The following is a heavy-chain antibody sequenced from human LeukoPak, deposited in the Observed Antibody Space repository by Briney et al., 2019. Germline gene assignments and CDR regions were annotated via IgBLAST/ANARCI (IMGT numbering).Heavy chain of an antibody. D-gene: IGHD2/OR15-2a*01. CDR3: ARGRRELYFFDY. V-gene: IGHV4-59*01. Sequence: SETLSLTCTVSDGSISGYYWSWSPQPPGKGLEWSGYIYYSGGTKYNPSLKSRVTISVDASKTQFSLKLSSVTAADTAVYYCARGRRELYFFDYWGQGTLVTVSS. CDR2: IYYSGGT. J-gene: IGHJ4*02. CDR1: DGSISGYY.